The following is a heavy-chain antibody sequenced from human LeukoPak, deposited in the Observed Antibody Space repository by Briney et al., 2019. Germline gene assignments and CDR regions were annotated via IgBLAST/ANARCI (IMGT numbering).Heavy chain of an antibody. CDR1: GGSIDSNS. J-gene: IGHJ5*02. Sequence: SETLSLTCTVSGGSIDSNSWTWIRQPPGKGLEWIGYIYYSGTTNYNPSLKSRVTMSVDMSKNQFSLKLSSVTAADTAVYYCARRSSSWKNWFDPWGQGTLVTVSS. CDR3: ARRSSSWKNWFDP. V-gene: IGHV4-59*01. D-gene: IGHD6-13*01. CDR2: IYYSGTT.